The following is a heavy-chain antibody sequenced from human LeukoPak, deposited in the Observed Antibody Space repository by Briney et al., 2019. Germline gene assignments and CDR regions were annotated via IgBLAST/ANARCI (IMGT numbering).Heavy chain of an antibody. CDR3: SRSPESGGNVFDI. D-gene: IGHD3-16*01. V-gene: IGHV3-72*01. J-gene: IGHJ3*02. Sequence: GGSLRLSCAASGYTFSDHYIDWVRQAPGKGLEWVGRMRNKANSYTTENAASVKGRLTLSRDDSKRLVFLQLSSLKIEDTAVYYCSRSPESGGNVFDIWGQGTMGTVSS. CDR1: GYTFSDHY. CDR2: MRNKANSYTT.